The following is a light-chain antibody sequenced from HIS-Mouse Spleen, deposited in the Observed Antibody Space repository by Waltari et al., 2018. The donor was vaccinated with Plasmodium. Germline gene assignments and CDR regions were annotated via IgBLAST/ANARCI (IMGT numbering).Light chain of an antibody. V-gene: IGKV1-6*01. CDR2: AAS. CDR1: QGIRND. J-gene: IGKJ2*01. Sequence: AIQMTLSPSSLSASVGVRVTITCRASQGIRNDLGWYQQKPGKAPKLLISAASSLQSGVPSRFSGSGSGTDFTLTISSLQPEDFATYYCLQDYNYPYTFGQGTKLEIK. CDR3: LQDYNYPYT.